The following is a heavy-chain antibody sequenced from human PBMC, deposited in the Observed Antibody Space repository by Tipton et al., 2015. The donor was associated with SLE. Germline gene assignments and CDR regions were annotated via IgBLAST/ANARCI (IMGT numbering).Heavy chain of an antibody. CDR3: ARGARGNSYGSDEDFDY. D-gene: IGHD5-18*01. Sequence: TLFLTCAVYGGSFSGYSWSWIRQPPGKGLEWIGEINHSGSTNYNPPLKSRVTISVDTSKNQFSLRLSSVTTADTAVYYCARGARGNSYGSDEDFDYWGQGTLVTVSS. V-gene: IGHV4-34*01. CDR2: INHSGST. CDR1: GGSFSGYS. J-gene: IGHJ4*02.